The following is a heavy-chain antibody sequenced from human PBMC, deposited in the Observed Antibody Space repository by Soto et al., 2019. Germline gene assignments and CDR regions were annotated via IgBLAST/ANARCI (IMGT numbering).Heavy chain of an antibody. CDR2: IYHSGST. Sequence: KPTEALSRTCAVSCYSISSGYYWGWIRQPPGKGLEWIGSIYHSGSTYYNPSLKSRVTISVDTSKNQFSLKLSSVTAADTAVYYCARVDPGGMDVWGQGTTVTVSS. J-gene: IGHJ6*02. CDR3: ARVDPGGMDV. V-gene: IGHV4-38-2*01. CDR1: CYSISSGYY.